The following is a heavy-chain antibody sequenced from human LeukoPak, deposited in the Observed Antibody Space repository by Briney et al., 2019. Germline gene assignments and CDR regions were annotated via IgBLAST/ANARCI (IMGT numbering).Heavy chain of an antibody. CDR3: AKKSTTVITYYFDY. CDR1: GFTFSSYG. V-gene: IGHV3-23*01. D-gene: IGHD4-11*01. Sequence: GGTLRLSCAASGFTFSSYGMSWVRQAPGKGLEWVSGISGSGGSTYYADSVKGRFTISRDNSKNTLYLQMNSLRAEDTAVYYCAKKSTTVITYYFDYWGQGTLVTVSS. CDR2: ISGSGGST. J-gene: IGHJ4*02.